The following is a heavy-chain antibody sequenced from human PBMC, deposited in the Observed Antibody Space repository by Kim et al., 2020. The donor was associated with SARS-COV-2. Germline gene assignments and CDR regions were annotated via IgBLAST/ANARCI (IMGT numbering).Heavy chain of an antibody. V-gene: IGHV3-33*01. J-gene: IGHJ4*02. CDR3: ARAPRYYYDSSGYLDYFDY. CDR1: GFNFSSYG. Sequence: GGSLRLSCAASGFNFSSYGMHWVRQAPGKGLEWVAVIWYDGSNKYYADSVKGRFTISRDNSKNTLYLQMNSLRAEDTAVYYCARAPRYYYDSSGYLDYFDYWGQGTLVTVSS. CDR2: IWYDGSNK. D-gene: IGHD3-22*01.